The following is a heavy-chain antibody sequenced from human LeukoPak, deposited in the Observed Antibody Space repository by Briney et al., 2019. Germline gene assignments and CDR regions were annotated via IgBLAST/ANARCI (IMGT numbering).Heavy chain of an antibody. CDR3: AREAGGDDAFDI. V-gene: IGHV4-61*02. D-gene: IGHD2-21*02. Sequence: SQTLSLTCTVSGGSMSSGSYYWSWIRRPAGKGLEWIGRIYTSGSTNYNPSLKSRVTISVNTSKNQFSLKLSSVPAADTDVYYCAREAGGDDAFDIWGQGTMVTVSS. CDR2: IYTSGST. CDR1: GGSMSSGSYY. J-gene: IGHJ3*02.